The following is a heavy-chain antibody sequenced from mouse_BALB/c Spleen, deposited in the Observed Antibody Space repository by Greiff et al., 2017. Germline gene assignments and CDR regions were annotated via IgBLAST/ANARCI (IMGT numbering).Heavy chain of an antibody. CDR3: ARNLDY. J-gene: IGHJ2*01. V-gene: IGHV2-2*02. CDR1: GFSLTSYG. CDR2: IWSGGST. Sequence: QVQLKESGPGLVQPSQSLSITCTVSGFSLTSYGVHWVRQSPGKGLEWLGVIWSGGSTAYNAAFISRLSISKDNSKSHVFFKMNSLHANDTAIYYCARNLDYWGQGTTLTVSS.